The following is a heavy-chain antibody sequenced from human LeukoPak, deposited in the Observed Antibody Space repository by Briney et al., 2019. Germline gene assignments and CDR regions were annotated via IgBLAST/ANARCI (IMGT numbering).Heavy chain of an antibody. D-gene: IGHD5-18*01. CDR2: IYHSGYT. J-gene: IGHJ3*02. CDR1: GGSISSSTYY. Sequence: PSETLSLTCTVSGGSISSSTYYWGWIRQPPGKGLEWIGRIYHSGYTYYNPSLRSRVTISVDTSKNQFSLKLNSVTAADTAVYYCARDKVVDTAMPADAFDIWGQGTMVTVSS. CDR3: ARDKVVDTAMPADAFDI. V-gene: IGHV4-39*07.